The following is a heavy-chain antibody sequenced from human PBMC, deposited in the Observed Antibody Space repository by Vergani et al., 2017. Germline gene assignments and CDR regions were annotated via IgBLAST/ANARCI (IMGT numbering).Heavy chain of an antibody. Sequence: QLHLQESGPGLVKPSETLSLTCTVSGGSINSSSYYWGWIRQPPGKGLEWIGNIYHSGGAYYNPSLKGRVTISVGTSKNQFSLEVTSVTAADTAMYFCARTESFILRYFHWALWREGTLVTVAS. D-gene: IGHD3-9*01. CDR3: ARTESFILRYFHWAL. V-gene: IGHV4-39*01. J-gene: IGHJ4*02. CDR2: IYHSGGA. CDR1: GGSINSSSYY.